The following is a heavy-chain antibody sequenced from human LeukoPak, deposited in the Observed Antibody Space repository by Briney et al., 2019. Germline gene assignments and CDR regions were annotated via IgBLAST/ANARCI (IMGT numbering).Heavy chain of an antibody. CDR1: GFTVSSNY. J-gene: IGHJ5*02. Sequence: GGSLRLSCAASGFTVSSNYMSWVRQAPGKGLEWVSVIYSGGSTYYADSVKGRFTISRDNSKNTLYLQMNSLRAEDTAVYYCARVKGSSWYGNWFDPRGQGTLVTVSS. CDR3: ARVKGSSWYGNWFDP. D-gene: IGHD6-13*01. CDR2: IYSGGST. V-gene: IGHV3-66*01.